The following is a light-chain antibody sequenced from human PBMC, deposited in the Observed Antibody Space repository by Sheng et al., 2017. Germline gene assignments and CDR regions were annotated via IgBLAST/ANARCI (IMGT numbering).Light chain of an antibody. CDR2: DAS. J-gene: IGKJ4*01. Sequence: DIQMTQYPSSLSASVGDRVTITCRARQVIRNSLAWYQQRPGTAPKLLLYDASRLESGVPSRFSGRGSGTDYTLTISNLQPEDFATYYCLQHNSYPLTFGGGTKVEIK. CDR3: LQHNSYPLT. V-gene: IGKV1-NL1*01. CDR1: QVIRNS.